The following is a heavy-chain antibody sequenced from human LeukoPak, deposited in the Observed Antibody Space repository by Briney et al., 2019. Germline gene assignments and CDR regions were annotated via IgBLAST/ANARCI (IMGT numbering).Heavy chain of an antibody. V-gene: IGHV3-64*01. CDR2: ISSNGGST. J-gene: IGHJ5*02. CDR1: GFTFSSYA. Sequence: GRSLRLSCAASGFTFSSYAMHWVRQAPGKGLEYVSAISSNGGSTYYANSVKGRFTISRDNSKNTLYLQMGSLRAEDTAVYYCAKGATGGSWLLTEQPNWFDPWGQGTLVTVSS. D-gene: IGHD3-22*01. CDR3: AKGATGGSWLLTEQPNWFDP.